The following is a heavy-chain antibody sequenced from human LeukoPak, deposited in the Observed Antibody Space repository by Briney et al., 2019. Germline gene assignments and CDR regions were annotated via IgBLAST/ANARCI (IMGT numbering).Heavy chain of an antibody. V-gene: IGHV4-4*07. CDR1: GGSISNYY. D-gene: IGHD3-10*01. CDR3: ARFIYYGSGSYYYFDY. Sequence: SETLSLTCTVSGGSISNYYWSWIRQPAGEGLEWIGRIYTGGSTNYNPSLKSRVTMSVDTSKTQFSLSLSSVTAADTAVYYCARFIYYGSGSYYYFDYWGQGTLVTVSS. J-gene: IGHJ4*02. CDR2: IYTGGST.